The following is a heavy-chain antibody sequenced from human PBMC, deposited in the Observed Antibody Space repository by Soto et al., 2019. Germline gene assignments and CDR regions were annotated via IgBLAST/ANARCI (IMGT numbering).Heavy chain of an antibody. D-gene: IGHD3-16*01. CDR2: IRSKANSYAT. V-gene: IGHV3-73*01. Sequence: PGGSLRLSCAASGFTFSGSAMHWVRQASGKGLEWVGRIRSKANSYATAYAASVKGRFTISRDDSKNTAYLQMNSLRTEDTAVYYCTSSSPMITFGGVKTDDAFDIWGQGTMVTVSS. J-gene: IGHJ3*02. CDR1: GFTFSGSA. CDR3: TSSSPMITFGGVKTDDAFDI.